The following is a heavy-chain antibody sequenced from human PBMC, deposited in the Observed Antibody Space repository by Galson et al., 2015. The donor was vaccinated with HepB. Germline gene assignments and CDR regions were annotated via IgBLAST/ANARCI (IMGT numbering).Heavy chain of an antibody. V-gene: IGHV3-11*03. CDR2: ISANGDVT. D-gene: IGHD6-25*01. CDR3: SNEPRLLDY. J-gene: IGHJ4*02. CDR1: GFTFSGSY. Sequence: SLRLSCAASGFTFSGSYMSWIRRAPGKGLECISYISANGDVTKYADSVKGRFTISRDNAKHSLYLQMNSLRADDTAVYYCSNEPRLLDYWGQGTLVTVSS.